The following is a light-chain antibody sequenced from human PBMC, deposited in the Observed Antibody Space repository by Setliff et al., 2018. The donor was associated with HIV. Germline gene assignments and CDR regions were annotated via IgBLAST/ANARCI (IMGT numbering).Light chain of an antibody. J-gene: IGLJ2*01. Sequence: QSALTQPASVSGSPGQSITISCTGASSDFGSYNLVSWYQQHPGKVPKRLIYEGTKRPSGVSSRFSGSKSGNTASLTISGLQAEDEADYYCCSYAGDSSYVVFGGGTKVTVL. V-gene: IGLV2-23*01. CDR3: CSYAGDSSYVV. CDR2: EGT. CDR1: SSDFGSYNL.